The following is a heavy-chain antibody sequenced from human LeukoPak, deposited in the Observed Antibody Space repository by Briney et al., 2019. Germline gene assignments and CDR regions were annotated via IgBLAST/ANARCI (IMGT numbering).Heavy chain of an antibody. V-gene: IGHV3-21*01. J-gene: IGHJ3*02. CDR3: ARGRVAVAGTENAFDI. CDR2: ISSSSSYI. D-gene: IGHD6-19*01. Sequence: PGGSLRLSCAASGFTFSSYEMNWVRRAPGKGLEWVSSISSSSSYIYYADSVKGRFTISRDNAKNSLYLQMNSLRAEDTAVYYCARGRVAVAGTENAFDIWGQGTMVTVSS. CDR1: GFTFSSYE.